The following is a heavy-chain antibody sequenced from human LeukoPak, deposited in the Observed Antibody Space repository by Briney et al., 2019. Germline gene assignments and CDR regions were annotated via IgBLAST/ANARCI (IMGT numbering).Heavy chain of an antibody. CDR3: AGHGYYYYYMDV. CDR1: GGSISSSSYY. V-gene: IGHV4-39*01. J-gene: IGHJ6*03. Sequence: SETLSLTCAVSGGSISSSSYYWGWIRQPPGKGLEWIGSIYYSVSTYYNPSLKSRVTISVDTSKNQSSLKLSSVTAADTAVYYCAGHGYYYYYMDVWGRGTTVTVSS. CDR2: IYYSVST.